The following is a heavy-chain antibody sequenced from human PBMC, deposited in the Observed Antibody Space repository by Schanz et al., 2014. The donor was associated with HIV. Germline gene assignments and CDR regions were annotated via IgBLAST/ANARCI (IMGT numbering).Heavy chain of an antibody. V-gene: IGHV3-30-3*01. Sequence: QVQLVESGGGVVQPGRSLRLSCAASGFTFSSYAMHWVRQAPGKGLEWVAVISYDGSNKYYADSVKGRFTISRDNSKNTRDLQINSLRADDTAVYYCARDVSYDSSGYYSDYYYGMDVWGQGTTVTVSS. CDR3: ARDVSYDSSGYYSDYYYGMDV. CDR1: GFTFSSYA. J-gene: IGHJ6*02. D-gene: IGHD3-22*01. CDR2: ISYDGSNK.